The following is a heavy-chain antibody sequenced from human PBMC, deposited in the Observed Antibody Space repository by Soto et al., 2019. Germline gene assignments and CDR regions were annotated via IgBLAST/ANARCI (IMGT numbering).Heavy chain of an antibody. CDR2: ISYDGSNK. V-gene: IGHV3-30*18. Sequence: PGGSLRLSCAASGFTFSSYGMHWVRQAPGKGLEWVAVISYDGSNKCYADSVKGRFTISRDNSKNTLYLQMNSLRAEDTAVYYCAKDLLGPGRAYGMDVWGQGTTVTVSS. CDR3: AKDLLGPGRAYGMDV. CDR1: GFTFSSYG. J-gene: IGHJ6*02. D-gene: IGHD7-27*01.